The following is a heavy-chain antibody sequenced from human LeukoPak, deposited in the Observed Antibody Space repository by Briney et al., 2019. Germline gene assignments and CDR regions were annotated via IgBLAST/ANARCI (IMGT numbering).Heavy chain of an antibody. D-gene: IGHD3-16*02. CDR3: ARLVVADYFYYLDV. CDR2: IHTNTGHP. V-gene: IGHV7-4-1*02. CDR1: GHSLGSHS. J-gene: IGHJ6*02. Sequence: EASVKVSCKASGHSLGSHSLNWVRQAPGQGPEWMGWIHTNTGHPTYAQGFTGRFVYTLDTSVSTAYLEISSLKAEDSAVYYCARLVVADYFYYLDVWGQGTTVTVSS.